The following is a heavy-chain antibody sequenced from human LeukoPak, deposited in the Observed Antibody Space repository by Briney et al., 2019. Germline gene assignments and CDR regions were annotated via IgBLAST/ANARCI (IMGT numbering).Heavy chain of an antibody. CDR1: GYTFTGYY. V-gene: IGHV1-2*02. D-gene: IGHD2-8*01. CDR2: INPNSGGT. Sequence: PVASVKVSCKASGYTFTGYYMHWVRQAPGQGLEWMGWINPNSGGTNYAQKFQGRVTMTRDTSISTAYMELSRLRSDDTAVYYCARDNYPYCTNGICYGKNWFDPWGQGTLVTVSS. J-gene: IGHJ5*02. CDR3: ARDNYPYCTNGICYGKNWFDP.